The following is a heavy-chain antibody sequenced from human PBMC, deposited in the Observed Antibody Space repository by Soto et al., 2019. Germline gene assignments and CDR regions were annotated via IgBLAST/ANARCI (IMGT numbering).Heavy chain of an antibody. Sequence: PGGSLRLSCAASGFTFSSYAMSWVRQAPGKGLEWVSAISGSGGSTYYADSVKGRITISRGNSKNTLYLQMNSLRAEDTAEYYCAKRRPSGGRIDYWGQGTLVTVSS. D-gene: IGHD2-15*01. J-gene: IGHJ4*02. CDR2: ISGSGGST. CDR3: AKRRPSGGRIDY. V-gene: IGHV3-23*01. CDR1: GFTFSSYA.